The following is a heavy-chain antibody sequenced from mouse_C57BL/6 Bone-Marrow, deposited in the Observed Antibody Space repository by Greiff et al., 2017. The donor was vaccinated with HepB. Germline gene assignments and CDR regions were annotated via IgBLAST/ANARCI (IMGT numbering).Heavy chain of an antibody. D-gene: IGHD6-1*01. Sequence: QVQLQQPGAELVKPGASVKMSCKASGYTFTSYWITWVKQRPGQGLEWIGDIYPGSGSTNYNEKFKSKATLTVDTSSSTAYMQLSSLTSVDSAVYYCARWGRSQPWYFDVWGTGTTVTVSS. CDR2: IYPGSGST. J-gene: IGHJ1*03. V-gene: IGHV1-55*01. CDR1: GYTFTSYW. CDR3: ARWGRSQPWYFDV.